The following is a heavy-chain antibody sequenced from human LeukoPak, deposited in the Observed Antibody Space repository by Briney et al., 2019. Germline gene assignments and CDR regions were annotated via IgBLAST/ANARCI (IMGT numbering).Heavy chain of an antibody. Sequence: ASVKVSCKASGYTFTGYYMHWVRQAPGQGLEWMGWINPNSGGTNYAQKFQGWVTMTRDTSISTAYMELSRLRSDDTAVYYCARGPVVTAITGDAFDIWGQGTVVTVSS. CDR2: INPNSGGT. CDR1: GYTFTGYY. D-gene: IGHD2-21*02. J-gene: IGHJ3*02. CDR3: ARGPVVTAITGDAFDI. V-gene: IGHV1-2*04.